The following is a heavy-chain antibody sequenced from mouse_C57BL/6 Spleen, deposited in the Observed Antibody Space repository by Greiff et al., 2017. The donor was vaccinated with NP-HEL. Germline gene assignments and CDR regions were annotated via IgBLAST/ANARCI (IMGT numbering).Heavy chain of an antibody. CDR2: IRHKANGYTT. V-gene: IGHV7-3*01. D-gene: IGHD2-4*01. J-gene: IGHJ4*01. CDR3: ARYINDYDGGVYAMDY. Sequence: EVNLVESGGGLVQPGGSLSLSCAASGFTFTDYYMSWVRQPPGKALEWLGFIRHKANGYTTEYSASVKGRFTISRDNSQSILYLQMNALRAEDSATYYCARYINDYDGGVYAMDYWGQGTSVTVSS. CDR1: GFTFTDYY.